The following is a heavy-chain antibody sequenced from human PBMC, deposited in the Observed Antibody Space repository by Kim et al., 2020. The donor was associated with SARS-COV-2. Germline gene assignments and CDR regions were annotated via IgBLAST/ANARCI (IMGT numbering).Heavy chain of an antibody. J-gene: IGHJ4*02. D-gene: IGHD1-26*01. V-gene: IGHV3-21*01. Sequence: DSVKGRFTISRDNAKNSLYLQMNSLRAEDTAVYYCARDLGGGSYYGPFDYWGQGTLVTVSS. CDR3: ARDLGGGSYYGPFDY.